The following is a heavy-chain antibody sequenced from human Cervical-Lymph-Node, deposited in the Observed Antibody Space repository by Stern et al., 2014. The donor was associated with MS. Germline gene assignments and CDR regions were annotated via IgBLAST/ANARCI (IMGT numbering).Heavy chain of an antibody. Sequence: QLVQSGAEVKKPGASVKLSCKASGYRFTSHYMHWVRQAPGQGLEWMGIINPSDGNTGYAPKFQGRLTMTRDTSTSTIYMEMSRLRSEDTAVYYCAGGHTFDYWGQGTLVTVSS. CDR2: INPSDGNT. J-gene: IGHJ4*02. V-gene: IGHV1-46*01. CDR3: AGGHTFDY. CDR1: GYRFTSHY.